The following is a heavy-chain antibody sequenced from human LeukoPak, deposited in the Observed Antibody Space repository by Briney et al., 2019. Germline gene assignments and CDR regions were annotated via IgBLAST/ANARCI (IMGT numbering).Heavy chain of an antibody. Sequence: GSLRLSCAASGFTFRSYTMHWVRQAPGKGLEWVAFIRYDGSNKYYADSVKGRLTISRDNSKNTLYLQMNSLRAEDTAVYYCAKDAYYYYYYMDVWGKGTTVTVSS. J-gene: IGHJ6*03. CDR3: AKDAYYYYYYMDV. CDR1: GFTFRSYT. CDR2: IRYDGSNK. V-gene: IGHV3-30*02.